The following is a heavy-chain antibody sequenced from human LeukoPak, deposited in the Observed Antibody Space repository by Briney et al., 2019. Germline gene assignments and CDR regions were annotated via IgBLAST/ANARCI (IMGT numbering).Heavy chain of an antibody. J-gene: IGHJ4*02. CDR1: GFTFNTYS. V-gene: IGHV3-48*04. Sequence: GGSLRLSRVASGFTFNTYSMNWFRQAPGKGLEWISYIPSSSATIYYADSVKGRFTISRDNPKNSLYLQMNSLRAEDTAVYCCARGRDLFDSWGQGTLVIVSS. CDR3: ARGRDLFDS. CDR2: IPSSSATI.